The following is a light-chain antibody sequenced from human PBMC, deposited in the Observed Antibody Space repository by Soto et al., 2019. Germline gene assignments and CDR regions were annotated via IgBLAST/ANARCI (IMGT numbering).Light chain of an antibody. CDR1: QSFRGL. Sequence: EVVLTQSPVTLSLSPGERATLSCRASQSFRGLLAWYQQKPGQAPRLLIYDAYNRATGIPPRFSGSGSETDFTLTISSLEPEDSAVYYCQQRNMWPITFGQGTRLEIK. CDR3: QQRNMWPIT. V-gene: IGKV3-11*01. J-gene: IGKJ5*01. CDR2: DAY.